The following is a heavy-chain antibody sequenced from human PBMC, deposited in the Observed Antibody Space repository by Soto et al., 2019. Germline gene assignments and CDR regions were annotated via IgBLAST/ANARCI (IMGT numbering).Heavy chain of an antibody. CDR3: ARDQISGSALEI. CDR1: GGSLTTPNW. J-gene: IGHJ3*02. CDR2: SYHSQTN. D-gene: IGHD5-12*01. Sequence: QVQLQESGPGLLKPSGTLSLTCAVSGGSLTTPNWWSWVRQPPGKGLVWMEESYHSQTNNYNPSLKSRVTMSVDKSKNESSVKLSYVTAAYTAVYSGARDQISGSALEIWSQGTMVTVSS. V-gene: IGHV4-4*02.